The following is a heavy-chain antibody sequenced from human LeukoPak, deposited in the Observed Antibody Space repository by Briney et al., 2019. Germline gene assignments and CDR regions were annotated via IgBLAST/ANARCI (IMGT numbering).Heavy chain of an antibody. D-gene: IGHD3-3*01. CDR1: GGSISSYY. Sequence: PSETLSVTFTVSGGSISSYYWSGLRQPPCKGVEGVGYIYYSGSTNYNPSLKSRVTISVDTSKNQFSLKLSSVTAADTAVYYCAATYYDFWSALDGVDYWGQGTLVTVSP. CDR3: AATYYDFWSALDGVDY. CDR2: IYYSGST. J-gene: IGHJ4*02. V-gene: IGHV4-59*01.